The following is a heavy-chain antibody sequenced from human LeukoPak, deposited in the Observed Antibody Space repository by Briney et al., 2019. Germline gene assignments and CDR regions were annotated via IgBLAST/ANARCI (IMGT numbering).Heavy chain of an antibody. CDR2: INAGNGNT. V-gene: IGHV1-3*01. Sequence: KXSCXASGYTFTSYAMHWVRQAPGQRLEWMGWINAGNGNTKYSQKFQGRVTITRDTSASTAYMELSNLRSEDTAVYYCAVNYDSSGYDYWGQGTLVTVSS. J-gene: IGHJ4*02. CDR1: GYTFTSYA. CDR3: AVNYDSSGYDY. D-gene: IGHD3-22*01.